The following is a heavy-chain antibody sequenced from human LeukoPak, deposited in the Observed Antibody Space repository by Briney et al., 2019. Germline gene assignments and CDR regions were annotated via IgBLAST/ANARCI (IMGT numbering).Heavy chain of an antibody. CDR3: EKAPSLIVGATTPRYHYYFDD. Sequence: GGSLRLSCAASGFTFISYATSWGRQAPGKGLECVSAISFSGGNTYYADSVKGRFTIAIDNSKNTLYLQMNSMRAEDTAVYSCEKAPSLIVGATTPRYHYYFDDSGEGSLVTVSS. CDR1: GFTFISYA. J-gene: IGHJ4*02. V-gene: IGHV3-23*01. CDR2: ISFSGGNT. D-gene: IGHD1-26*01.